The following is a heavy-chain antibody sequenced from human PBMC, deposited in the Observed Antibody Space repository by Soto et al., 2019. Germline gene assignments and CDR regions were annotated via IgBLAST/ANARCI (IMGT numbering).Heavy chain of an antibody. D-gene: IGHD3-22*01. CDR1: GFTFSSYG. CDR3: AKDYDSSGYYYVRAVDY. J-gene: IGHJ4*02. V-gene: IGHV3-30*18. CDR2: ISYDGSNK. Sequence: QVQLVESGGGVVQPGRSLRLSCAASGFTFSSYGMHWVRQAPGKGLEWVAVISYDGSNKYYADSVKGRFTISRDNSKNTLYLQMNSLRAEDTAVYYCAKDYDSSGYYYVRAVDYWGQGTLVTVSS.